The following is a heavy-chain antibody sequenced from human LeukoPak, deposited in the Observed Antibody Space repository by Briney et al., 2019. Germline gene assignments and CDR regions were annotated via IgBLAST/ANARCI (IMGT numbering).Heavy chain of an antibody. CDR3: ARAPSEIGGYYPEYFRH. J-gene: IGHJ1*01. CDR1: GFTVSSNY. V-gene: IGHV3-74*01. Sequence: GGSLRLSCAASGFTVSSNYMSWVRQAPGKGLVWVSRIKSDGSTNYADSVKGRFTISRDNANNTLSLQMNSLRPEDTGVYYCARAPSEIGGYYPEYFRHWGQGTLVTVSS. D-gene: IGHD3-22*01. CDR2: IKSDGST.